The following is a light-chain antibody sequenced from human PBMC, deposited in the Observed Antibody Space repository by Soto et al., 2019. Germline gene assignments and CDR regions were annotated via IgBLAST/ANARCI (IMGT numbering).Light chain of an antibody. Sequence: QSVLTQPPSVSAAPGQKVTISCSGSSSNIGNNYVSWYQHLPGTAPRLLIFENNKRPSGIPDRFSGSKSGTSATLAITGLQTGVEADYYCGTWDIRLNINWVFGGGTKVTVL. CDR1: SSNIGNNY. CDR2: ENN. J-gene: IGLJ3*02. V-gene: IGLV1-51*02. CDR3: GTWDIRLNINWV.